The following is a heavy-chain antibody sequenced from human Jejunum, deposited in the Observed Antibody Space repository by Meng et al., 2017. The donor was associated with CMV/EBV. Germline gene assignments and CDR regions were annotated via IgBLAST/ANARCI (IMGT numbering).Heavy chain of an antibody. J-gene: IGHJ4*02. CDR3: ARHQNGGTYPLDY. Sequence: QVKMKASGPGLVHTSETLSPTWVVSCCSISTYYWSLIRKPPGKGLEWIGNNYYSGSTNYNPSLASRVTISVDSSKNQFSLKLSSVTAADTAVYYCARHQNGGTYPLDYWGQGTLVTVSS. V-gene: IGHV4-59*08. D-gene: IGHD3-16*02. CDR2: NYYSGST. CDR1: CCSISTYY.